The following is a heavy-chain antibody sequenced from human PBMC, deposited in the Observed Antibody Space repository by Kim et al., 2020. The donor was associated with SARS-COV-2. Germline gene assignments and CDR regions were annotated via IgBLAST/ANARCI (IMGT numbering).Heavy chain of an antibody. D-gene: IGHD6-6*01. J-gene: IGHJ4*02. CDR1: GYTFTGYY. Sequence: ASVKVSCKASGYTFTGYYMHWVRQAPGQGLEWMGWINPNSGGTNYAQKFQGRVTMTRDTSISTAYMELSRLRSDDTAVYYCARDSPYSSSSESSGVSWELGYWGQGTLVTVSS. CDR2: INPNSGGT. V-gene: IGHV1-2*02. CDR3: ARDSPYSSSSESSGVSWELGY.